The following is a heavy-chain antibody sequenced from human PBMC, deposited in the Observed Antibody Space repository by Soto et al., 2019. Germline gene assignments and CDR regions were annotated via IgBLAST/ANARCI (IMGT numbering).Heavy chain of an antibody. V-gene: IGHV4-61*01. Sequence: QVQLQESGPGLVKLSETLSLTCTVSGASVNNRNYHWSWIRQPPGRGLEWIGQVQNGGTTEFDSPSLKSRLTFSIDASKNQFSLKLSSVTAADTAIYYCAVLLAGGGGDGNWGQGTLVTVSS. D-gene: IGHD3-10*01. CDR1: GASVNNRNYH. J-gene: IGHJ4*02. CDR3: AVLLAGGGGDGN. CDR2: VQNGGTT.